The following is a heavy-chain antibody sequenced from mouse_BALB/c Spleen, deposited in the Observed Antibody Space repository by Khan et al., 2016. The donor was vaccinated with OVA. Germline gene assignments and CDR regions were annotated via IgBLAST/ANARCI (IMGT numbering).Heavy chain of an antibody. CDR2: INPNNGGT. CDR1: GYTFTSYY. V-gene: IGHV1S81*02. J-gene: IGHJ3*01. Sequence: QVQLQQSGAELVKPGASVKLSCKASGYTFTSYYMYWVMQRLGQGLEWIGEINPNNGGTNFNEKFKSKATLTVDKSSSTAYMQLNSLTSEDSAVYYCTRSGYGSFAYWGQGTLVTVSA. CDR3: TRSGYGSFAY. D-gene: IGHD2-2*01.